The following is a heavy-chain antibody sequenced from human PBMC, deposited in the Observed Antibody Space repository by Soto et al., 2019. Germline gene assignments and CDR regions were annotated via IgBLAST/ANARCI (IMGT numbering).Heavy chain of an antibody. V-gene: IGHV3-9*01. CDR1: VFTFGDYA. D-gene: IGHD3-10*01. CDR2: FKWNSGDV. J-gene: IGHJ6*01. CDR3: AKDRSSGSPYYGMDF. Sequence: GGSLRLSCASSVFTFGDYAMHWVGQVPGKGLEWVSGFKWNSGDVGYADSVKGRFTISRDNAKNSLYLQMNSLRPEDTAVYYCAKDRSSGSPYYGMDFWGQGTMVTVSS.